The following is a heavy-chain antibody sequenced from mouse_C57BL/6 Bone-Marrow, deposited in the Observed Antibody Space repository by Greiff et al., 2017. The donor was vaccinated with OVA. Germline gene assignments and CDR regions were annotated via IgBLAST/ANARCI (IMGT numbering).Heavy chain of an antibody. Sequence: VQLQESGPGLVQPSQSLSITCTVSGFSLTSYGVHWVRQSPGKGLEWLGVIWSGGSTDYNAAFIFRLSISKDNSKSQVFFKMNSLQADDTAIYYCARNSGIVRFDYWGQGTTLTVSS. D-gene: IGHD2-12*01. CDR1: GFSLTSYG. CDR2: IWSGGST. CDR3: ARNSGIVRFDY. V-gene: IGHV2-2*01. J-gene: IGHJ2*01.